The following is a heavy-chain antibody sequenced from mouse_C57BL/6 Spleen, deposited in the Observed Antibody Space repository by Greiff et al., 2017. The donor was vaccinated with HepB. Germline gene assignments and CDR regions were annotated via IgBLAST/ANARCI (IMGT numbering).Heavy chain of an antibody. D-gene: IGHD2-1*01. J-gene: IGHJ2*01. V-gene: IGHV1-64*01. CDR2: IHPNSGST. CDR3: ARLGGNYDYFDY. Sequence: QVQLKQPGAELVKPGASVKLSCKASGYTFTSYWMHWVKQRPGQGLEWIGMIHPNSGSTNYNEKFKSKATLTVDKSSSTAYMQLSSLTSEDSAVYYCARLGGNYDYFDYWGQGTTLTVSS. CDR1: GYTFTSYW.